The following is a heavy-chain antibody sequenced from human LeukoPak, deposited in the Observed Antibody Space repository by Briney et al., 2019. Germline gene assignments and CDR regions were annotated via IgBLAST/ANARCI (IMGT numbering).Heavy chain of an antibody. CDR1: GGSISSTSYY. D-gene: IGHD5-18*01. CDR2: IFYSGST. J-gene: IGHJ4*02. Sequence: SETLSLTCTVSGGSISSTSYYWDWIRQPPGKGLEWIGSIFYSGSTNYNPSLQSRVTISIDTSKNQFSLKLSSVTAADTAVYYCARRGYSYGTIDNWGQGTLVTVSS. CDR3: ARRGYSYGTIDN. V-gene: IGHV4-39*01.